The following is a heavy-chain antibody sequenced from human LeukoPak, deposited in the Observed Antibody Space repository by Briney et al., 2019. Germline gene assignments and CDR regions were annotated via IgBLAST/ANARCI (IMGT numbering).Heavy chain of an antibody. D-gene: IGHD3-3*01. J-gene: IGHJ6*02. CDR1: GGTFSSYA. CDR2: IIPIFGTA. V-gene: IGHV1-69*13. Sequence: GASVKVSCKASGGTFSSYAISWVRQAPGQGLEWMGGIIPIFGTANYAQKFQGRVTITADESTSTAYMELSSLRSEDAAVYYCARDSRTYYDFWSGYSRQILRQLHPNPLYYYYGMDVWGQGTTVTVSS. CDR3: ARDSRTYYDFWSGYSRQILRQLHPNPLYYYYGMDV.